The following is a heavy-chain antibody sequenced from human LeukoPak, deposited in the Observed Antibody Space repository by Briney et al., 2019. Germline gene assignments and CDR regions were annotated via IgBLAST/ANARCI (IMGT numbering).Heavy chain of an antibody. CDR1: GSIFSNAW. J-gene: IGHJ4*02. CDR3: ALYLDSSGRYGLIHY. V-gene: IGHV3-15*01. Sequence: GGSLRLSCAASGSIFSNAWMSWVRQAPGKGLEWVGRIRSETDGGTTDYTAPVNGRFTISRDDSKNTLYLQMNGLKTEDTAVYYCALYLDSSGRYGLIHYWGQGTLVTVSS. CDR2: IRSETDGGTT. D-gene: IGHD3-22*01.